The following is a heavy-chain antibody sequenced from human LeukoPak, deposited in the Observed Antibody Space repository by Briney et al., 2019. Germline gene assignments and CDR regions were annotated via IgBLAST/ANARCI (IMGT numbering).Heavy chain of an antibody. Sequence: SGPTLVNPTQTLTLTCTFSGFSLTTIGMCVSWIRQPPGKALEWLARIDWDDDEYYNTSLKTRLRISKDTSKNQVVLTMTNMDPVDTATYYCARIQLYDNHIDYWGPGTLVTVSS. D-gene: IGHD3-22*01. J-gene: IGHJ4*02. CDR2: IDWDDDE. CDR3: ARIQLYDNHIDY. V-gene: IGHV2-70*11. CDR1: GFSLTTIGMC.